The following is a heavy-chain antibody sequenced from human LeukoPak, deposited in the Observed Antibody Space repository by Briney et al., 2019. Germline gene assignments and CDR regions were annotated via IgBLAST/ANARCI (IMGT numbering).Heavy chain of an antibody. J-gene: IGHJ6*02. Sequence: PSETLTLTCTVSGGSISSYYWSWIRQPPGKGLEWIGEINHSGSTNYNPSLKSRVTISVDTSKNQFSLKLSSVTAADTAVYYCARTVTTDYYGMDVWGQGTTVTVSS. V-gene: IGHV4-34*01. CDR3: ARTVTTDYYGMDV. CDR2: INHSGST. CDR1: GGSISSYY. D-gene: IGHD4-11*01.